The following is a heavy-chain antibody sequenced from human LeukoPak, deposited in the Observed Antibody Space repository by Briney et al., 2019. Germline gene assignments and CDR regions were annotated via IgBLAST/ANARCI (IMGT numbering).Heavy chain of an antibody. CDR1: GFTFSSYG. V-gene: IGHV3-30*02. Sequence: PGGSLRLSCAASGFTFSSYGMHWVRQAPGKGLEWVAFIRYDGSNKYYADSVKGRFTISRDNSKNTLYLQMDSLRAEGTAVYYCAKDIRIQSYGYQGFDYWGQGTLVTVSS. CDR2: IRYDGSNK. D-gene: IGHD5-18*01. J-gene: IGHJ4*02. CDR3: AKDIRIQSYGYQGFDY.